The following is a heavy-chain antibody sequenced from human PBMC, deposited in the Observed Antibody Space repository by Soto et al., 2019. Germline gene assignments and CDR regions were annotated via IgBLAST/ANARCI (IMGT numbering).Heavy chain of an antibody. V-gene: IGHV4-39*01. Sequence: QLQLQESGAGLVKPSETLSLTCTVSGGSISSSSYYWGWMGQPPGKGLEWSGSIYYSGSTYYNPSFRRRVPISVDPSKNKCSLKLSSVTAADTAVYYCAGRVSGYYPPGSFDYWGQGALVTVSS. J-gene: IGHJ4*02. D-gene: IGHD3-22*01. CDR2: IYYSGST. CDR3: AGRVSGYYPPGSFDY. CDR1: GGSISSSSYY.